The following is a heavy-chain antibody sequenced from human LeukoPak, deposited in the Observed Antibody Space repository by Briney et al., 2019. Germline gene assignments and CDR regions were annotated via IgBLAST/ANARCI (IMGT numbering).Heavy chain of an antibody. Sequence: PSKTLSLTCAVYGGSFSGYYWSWIRQPPEKGLEWIGEINHSGSTNYNPSLKSRVTISVDTSKNQFSLKLSSVTAADTAVYYCARGHYSSSDWGQGTLVTVSS. CDR3: ARGHYSSSD. D-gene: IGHD6-13*01. CDR1: GGSFSGYY. J-gene: IGHJ4*02. CDR2: INHSGST. V-gene: IGHV4-34*01.